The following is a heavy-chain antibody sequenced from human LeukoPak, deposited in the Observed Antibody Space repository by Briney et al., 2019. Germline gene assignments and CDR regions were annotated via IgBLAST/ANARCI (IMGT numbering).Heavy chain of an antibody. V-gene: IGHV3-53*01. CDR3: ARDSDSQNIDV. CDR1: GFTVSSSY. CDR2: IYSGVTT. J-gene: IGHJ6*02. Sequence: GGSLRLSCAASGFTVSSSYMSWVRQAPGKGLEWVSVIYSGVTTYYADSVKGRFTISRDSSKNTLYLQMNSLRAEDTAVYYCARDSDSQNIDVWGLGTTVTVSS. D-gene: IGHD2-15*01.